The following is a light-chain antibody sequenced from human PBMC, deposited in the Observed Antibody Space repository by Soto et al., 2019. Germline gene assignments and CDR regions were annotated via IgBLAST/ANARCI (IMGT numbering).Light chain of an antibody. CDR2: GNT. Sequence: QAVVTQPPSVSGAPGQRVTISRTGSSSNIGAGHDVHWYQQVPGTAPKLLVSGNTNRPSGVPDRFSGSNSGTSASLAITGLQAEDEADYYCQSFDSSLNGWVFGGGTKLTVL. CDR3: QSFDSSLNGWV. CDR1: SSNIGAGHD. J-gene: IGLJ3*02. V-gene: IGLV1-40*01.